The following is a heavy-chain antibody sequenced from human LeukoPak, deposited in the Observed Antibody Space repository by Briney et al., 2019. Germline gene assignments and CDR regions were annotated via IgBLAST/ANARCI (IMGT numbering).Heavy chain of an antibody. CDR3: ARVVPAPCWFDA. J-gene: IGHJ5*02. CDR2: IYYSGST. CDR1: GGSISSSSYY. Sequence: SETLSLTCTVSGGSISSSSYYWGWIRQPPGEGLEWIGSIYYSGSTYYNPSLKSRVTISVDTSKNQFSLKLSSVTAADTAVYYCARVVPAPCWFDAWGQGTLVTVSS. D-gene: IGHD2-2*01. V-gene: IGHV4-39*07.